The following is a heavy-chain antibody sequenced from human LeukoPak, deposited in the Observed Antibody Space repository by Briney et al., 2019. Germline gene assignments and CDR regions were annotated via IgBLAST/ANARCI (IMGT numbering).Heavy chain of an antibody. V-gene: IGHV3-53*01. CDR2: FYSGGDT. J-gene: IGHJ3*02. D-gene: IGHD3-3*01. CDR1: GFTFSSYA. CDR3: ARGVTIFGVIIYGFDI. Sequence: PGGSLRLSCAASGFTFSSYAMSWVRQAPGKGLEWVSVFYSGGDTYYADSVKGRFTISRDISKNTLYLQMNSLRVEDTAVYYCARGVTIFGVIIYGFDIWGQGTMVTVSS.